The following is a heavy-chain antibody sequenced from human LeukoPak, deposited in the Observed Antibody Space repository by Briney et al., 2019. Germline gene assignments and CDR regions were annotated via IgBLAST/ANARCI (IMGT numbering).Heavy chain of an antibody. CDR2: IYTSGST. Sequence: SETLSLTCTVSGGSISSSSYYWGWIRQPAGKGLEWIGRIYTSGSTNYNPSLKSRVTISVDTSKNRFSLKLSSVTAADTAVYYCATGEVTLDYWGQGTLVTVSS. V-gene: IGHV4-61*02. CDR3: ATGEVTLDY. J-gene: IGHJ4*02. D-gene: IGHD3-10*01. CDR1: GGSISSSSYY.